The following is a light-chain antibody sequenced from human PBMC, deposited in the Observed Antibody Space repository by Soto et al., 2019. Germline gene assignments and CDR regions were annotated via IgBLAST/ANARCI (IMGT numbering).Light chain of an antibody. J-gene: IGKJ1*01. V-gene: IGKV2-30*01. Sequence: DVALNQSPLSLPVALGQPASISCTSSQSLVSSVGNTYLHVFQQRPGHSPRHLIYKISNRDSGVPDRFRGSGSGTDLTLEISRVEAEDVGLYYCMQGTHWPKTFGQGTKVEIK. CDR3: MQGTHWPKT. CDR1: QSLVSSVGNTY. CDR2: KIS.